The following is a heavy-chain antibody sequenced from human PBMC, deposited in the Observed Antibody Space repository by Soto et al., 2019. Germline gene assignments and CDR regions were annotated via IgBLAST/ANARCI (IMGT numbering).Heavy chain of an antibody. CDR3: ARAPYCSGGSSYYENWFDP. CDR1: GDSVSSNSAA. Sequence: SQTLSLTCAISGDSVSSNSAAWNWIRQSPSRGLEWLGRTYYRSKWYNDYAVSVKSRITINPDTSKNQFSLQLNSVTPEDTAVYYCARAPYCSGGSSYYENWFDPWGQGTLVTVSS. V-gene: IGHV6-1*01. D-gene: IGHD2-15*01. J-gene: IGHJ5*02. CDR2: TYYRSKWYN.